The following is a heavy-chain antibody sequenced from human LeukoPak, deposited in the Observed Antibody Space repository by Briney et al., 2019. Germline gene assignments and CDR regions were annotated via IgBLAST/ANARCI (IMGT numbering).Heavy chain of an antibody. V-gene: IGHV3-7*01. CDR3: ARCYDFWSGYCDAFDI. CDR2: IKQDGGEK. Sequence: GGSLRLSCAASGFTFSSYWMSWVRQAPGKGLEWVANIKQDGGEKYYVDSVKGRFTISRDNAKNSLYLQMHSLRAEDTAVYYCARCYDFWSGYCDAFDIWGQGTMVTVSS. J-gene: IGHJ3*02. D-gene: IGHD3-3*01. CDR1: GFTFSSYW.